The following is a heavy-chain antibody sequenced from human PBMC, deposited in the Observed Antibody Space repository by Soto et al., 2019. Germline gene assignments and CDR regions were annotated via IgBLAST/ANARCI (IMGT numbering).Heavy chain of an antibody. V-gene: IGHV1-46*01. CDR2: INPSGGST. Sequence: QVQLVQSGAEVKKPGASVKVSCKASGYTFTSYYIHWVRQAPGQGLEWMGIINPSGGSTSYAQKFQGTVTMTRDTSTSTVYMELSSLRSEDTAVYYCARGSVAGRRFDYWGQGTLVTVSS. CDR1: GYTFTSYY. CDR3: ARGSVAGRRFDY. J-gene: IGHJ4*02. D-gene: IGHD6-19*01.